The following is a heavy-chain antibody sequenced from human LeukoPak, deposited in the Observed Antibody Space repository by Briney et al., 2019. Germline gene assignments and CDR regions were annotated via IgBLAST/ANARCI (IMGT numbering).Heavy chain of an antibody. CDR1: GYTFTTYG. CDR2: VSAYNVYT. D-gene: IGHD3-22*01. CDR3: AKDYYGSSGEGPFDY. Sequence: GASVKVSCRASGYTFTTYGISWVRQAPGQGLEWMGWVSAYNVYTKYAQKFQGRVTVSTDTSTSTAYMELRSLRSDDSAVYYCAKDYYGSSGEGPFDYWGQGTLVTVSS. V-gene: IGHV1-18*01. J-gene: IGHJ4*02.